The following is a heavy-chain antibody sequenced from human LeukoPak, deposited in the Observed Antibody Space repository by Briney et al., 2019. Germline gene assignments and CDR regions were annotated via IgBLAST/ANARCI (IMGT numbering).Heavy chain of an antibody. CDR2: IYTSGST. CDR1: GGSISSYY. Sequence: SETLSLTCTVSGGSISSYYWSWIRQPAGKGLEWIGRIYTSGSTNYNPSLKSRVTMSVDTSKNQFSLKLSSVTAADTAVYYCARGHCSGGSCYGYYFDYWGQGTLVTVSS. D-gene: IGHD2-15*01. J-gene: IGHJ4*02. V-gene: IGHV4-4*07. CDR3: ARGHCSGGSCYGYYFDY.